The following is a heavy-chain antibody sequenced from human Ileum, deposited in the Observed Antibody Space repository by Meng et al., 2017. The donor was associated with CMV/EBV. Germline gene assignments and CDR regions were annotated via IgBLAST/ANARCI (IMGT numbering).Heavy chain of an antibody. D-gene: IGHD6-19*01. V-gene: IGHV1-3*01. CDR1: GYTFSNYV. J-gene: IGHJ4*02. Sequence: KASGYTFSNYVIHWVRQGPGQRLEWMGWINGDNGNPQYSQNCQGRVTFTRDTSASTAYMELSRLTSEDTAMYYWAREGAVAGLDLDYWGQGTLVTVSS. CDR3: AREGAVAGLDLDY. CDR2: INGDNGNP.